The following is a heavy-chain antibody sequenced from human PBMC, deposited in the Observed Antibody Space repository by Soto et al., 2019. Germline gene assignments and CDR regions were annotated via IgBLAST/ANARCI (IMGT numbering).Heavy chain of an antibody. V-gene: IGHV1-46*03. CDR1: GYTFTSYY. CDR2: INPSGRST. J-gene: IGHJ5*02. D-gene: IGHD3-3*01. Sequence: QVQLVQSGAEVKKPGASMKVSCTASGYTFTSYYMPWVRQAPGQGLEWMGIINPSGRSTSYPLQYQGRVTMTRDTATRTVYMELSSLRSEDTAVYYCARGGSGYSNWFDPWGQGALVTVSS. CDR3: ARGGSGYSNWFDP.